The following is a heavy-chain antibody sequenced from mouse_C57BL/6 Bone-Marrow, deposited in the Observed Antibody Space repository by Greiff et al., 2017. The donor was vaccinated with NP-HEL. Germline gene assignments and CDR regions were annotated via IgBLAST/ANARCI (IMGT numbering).Heavy chain of an antibody. J-gene: IGHJ2*01. V-gene: IGHV1-50*01. CDR3: ARSWDSFDY. CDR1: GYTFTSYW. CDR2: IDPSDSYT. Sequence: QVHVKQPGAELVKPGASVKLSCKASGYTFTSYWMQWVKQRPGQGLEWIGEIDPSDSYTNYNQKFKGKATLTVDTASSTAYMQLSSLTSEDSAVYYCARSWDSFDYWGQGTTLTVSS.